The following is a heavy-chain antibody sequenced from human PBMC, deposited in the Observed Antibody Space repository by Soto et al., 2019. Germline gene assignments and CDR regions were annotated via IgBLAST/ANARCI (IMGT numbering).Heavy chain of an antibody. CDR3: AAIGYCSSTSCYADSYYYYGMDV. J-gene: IGHJ6*02. CDR1: GGSISSGGYY. D-gene: IGHD2-2*01. V-gene: IGHV4-31*03. CDR2: IYYSGST. Sequence: QVQLQESGPGLVKPSQTLSLTSTVSGGSISSGGYYWSWIRQHPGKGLEWIGYIYYSGSTYYNPSLKSRVTISVDTSKHQFSLKLSSVTAADTAVYYCAAIGYCSSTSCYADSYYYYGMDVWGQGTTVTVSS.